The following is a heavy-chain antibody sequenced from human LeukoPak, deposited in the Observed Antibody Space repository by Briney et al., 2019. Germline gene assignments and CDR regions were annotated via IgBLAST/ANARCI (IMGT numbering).Heavy chain of an antibody. Sequence: GGSLRLSCTGSGFTFSSYGMAWVRQGPDKGLQWVSAISSTGGNTNYADSVKGRFTISRDNSKNTLYLEMNSLRVDDTAVYYCARDLVSGAPDYFDSWGQGTLVTVSS. V-gene: IGHV3-23*01. J-gene: IGHJ4*02. CDR2: ISSTGGNT. CDR1: GFTFSSYG. D-gene: IGHD1-26*01. CDR3: ARDLVSGAPDYFDS.